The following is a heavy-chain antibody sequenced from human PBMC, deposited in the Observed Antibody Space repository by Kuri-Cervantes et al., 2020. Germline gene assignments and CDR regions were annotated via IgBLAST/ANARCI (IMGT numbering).Heavy chain of an antibody. CDR1: GFTFSSYS. J-gene: IGHJ5*02. D-gene: IGHD1-7*01. CDR2: ISSSSSYI. V-gene: IGHV3-21*01. CDR3: ARDNSYNWNYVGWFDP. Sequence: GGSLRLSCAASGFTFSSYSMNWVRQAPGKGLEWVSSISSSSSYIYYADSVKGRFTISRDNAKNSLYLQMNSLRAEDTAVYYCARDNSYNWNYVGWFDPWGQGTLVTVSS.